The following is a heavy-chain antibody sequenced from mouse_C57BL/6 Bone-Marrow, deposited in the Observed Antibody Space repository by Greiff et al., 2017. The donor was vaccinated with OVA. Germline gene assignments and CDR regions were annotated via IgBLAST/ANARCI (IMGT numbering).Heavy chain of an antibody. CDR3: ATVVALDY. CDR2: IHPNSGST. J-gene: IGHJ2*01. CDR1: GYTFTSYW. D-gene: IGHD1-1*01. V-gene: IGHV1-64*01. Sequence: QVHVKQSGAELVKPGASVKLSCKASGYTFTSYWMHWVKQRPGQGLEWIGMIHPNSGSTNYNEKFKSKATLTVDKSSSTAYMQLSSLTSEDSAVYYCATVVALDYWGQGTTLTVSS.